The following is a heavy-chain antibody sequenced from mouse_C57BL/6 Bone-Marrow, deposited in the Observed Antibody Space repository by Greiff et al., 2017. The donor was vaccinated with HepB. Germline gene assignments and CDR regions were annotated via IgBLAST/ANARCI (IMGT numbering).Heavy chain of an antibody. V-gene: IGHV7-1*01. Sequence: EVQLVESGGGLVQSGRSLRLSCATSGFTFSDFYMEWVRQAPGKGLEWIAASRNKANDYTTAYSASVKGRFIVSRDTSQSILYLQMNALRAEDTAIYYCARGSYYYGSSLMDYWGQGTSVTVSS. CDR3: ARGSYYYGSSLMDY. J-gene: IGHJ4*01. CDR1: GFTFSDFY. CDR2: SRNKANDYTT. D-gene: IGHD1-1*01.